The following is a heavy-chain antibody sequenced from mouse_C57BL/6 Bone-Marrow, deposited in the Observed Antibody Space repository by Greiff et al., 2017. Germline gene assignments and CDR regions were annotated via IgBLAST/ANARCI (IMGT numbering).Heavy chain of an antibody. Sequence: EVQGVESGGGLVQPKGSLKLSCAASGFTFNTYAMHWVRQAPGKGLEWVARIRSKSSNYATYYADSVKDRFTISRDDSQSMLYLQMNNLKTEDTAMYYCVRDLTGRGYYAMDYWGQGTSVTVSS. J-gene: IGHJ4*01. CDR3: VRDLTGRGYYAMDY. D-gene: IGHD4-1*01. V-gene: IGHV10-3*01. CDR2: IRSKSSNYAT. CDR1: GFTFNTYA.